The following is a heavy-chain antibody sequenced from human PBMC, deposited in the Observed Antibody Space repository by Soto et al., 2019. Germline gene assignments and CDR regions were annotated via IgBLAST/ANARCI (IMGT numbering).Heavy chain of an antibody. CDR2: TYYRSKWYI. D-gene: IGHD3-10*01. V-gene: IGHV6-1*01. Sequence: SQTLSLTCAISGDIVSSNSAGLNWIRQSPSRGLEWLGRTYYRSKWYIDYALSVKSRITINPDTSRNQFSLQLNSVTPEDAAVYYCARDLSSGSRVRTLDYWGQGTLVTVSS. CDR3: ARDLSSGSRVRTLDY. J-gene: IGHJ4*02. CDR1: GDIVSSNSAG.